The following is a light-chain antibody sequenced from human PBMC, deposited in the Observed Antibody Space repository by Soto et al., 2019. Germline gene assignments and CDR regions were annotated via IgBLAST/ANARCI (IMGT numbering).Light chain of an antibody. CDR1: KLGDKY. V-gene: IGLV3-1*01. CDR3: QAWDSSTVV. Sequence: SYELTQPPSVSVSPGQTASITCSGDKLGDKYACWYQQRPGQSPVLVIYQDNKRPSGIPERFSGSNSGNTATLTISGTQAWDEADYYCQAWDSSTVVFGGGTKLTVL. J-gene: IGLJ2*01. CDR2: QDN.